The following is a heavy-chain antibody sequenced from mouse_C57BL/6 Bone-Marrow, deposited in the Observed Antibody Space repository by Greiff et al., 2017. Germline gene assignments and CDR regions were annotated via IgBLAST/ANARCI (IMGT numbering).Heavy chain of an antibody. V-gene: IGHV14-1*01. J-gene: IGHJ3*01. Sequence: DVHLVESGAELVRPGASVKLSCTASGFNIKDYYMHWVKQRPEQGLEWIGRIDPEDGDTEYAPKFQGKATMTADTSSNTAYLQLSSLTSEDTAVYYCTTIHYYGSSYTWFAYWGQGTLVTVSA. CDR1: GFNIKDYY. CDR2: IDPEDGDT. D-gene: IGHD1-1*01. CDR3: TTIHYYGSSYTWFAY.